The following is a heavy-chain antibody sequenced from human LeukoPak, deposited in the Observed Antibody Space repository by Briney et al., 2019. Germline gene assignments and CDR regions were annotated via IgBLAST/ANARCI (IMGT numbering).Heavy chain of an antibody. V-gene: IGHV4-34*01. CDR2: INHSGST. J-gene: IGHJ4*02. D-gene: IGHD6-13*01. Sequence: SETLSLTCAVYGGSFSGYYWRWIRQPPGKGLEWIGEINHSGSTNYNPSLKRRVTISVDTSKNQFSLKLSSVTAADTAVYYCARALGSAAGNFDYWGQGTLVTVSS. CDR3: ARALGSAAGNFDY. CDR1: GGSFSGYY.